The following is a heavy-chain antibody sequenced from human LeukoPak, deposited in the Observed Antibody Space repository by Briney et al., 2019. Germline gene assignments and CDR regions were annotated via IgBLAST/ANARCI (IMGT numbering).Heavy chain of an antibody. Sequence: SETLSLTCTVSGGSVSSGSYYWSWTRQPPGKGLEWIGYIYHSGSTKHNPSLKSRVTISVDTSKNQFSLKLSSVIAADTAVYYCARSYSSGWYWEGFDYWGQGTLVTVSS. V-gene: IGHV4-61*01. D-gene: IGHD6-19*01. CDR3: ARSYSSGWYWEGFDY. J-gene: IGHJ4*02. CDR2: IYHSGST. CDR1: GGSVSSGSYY.